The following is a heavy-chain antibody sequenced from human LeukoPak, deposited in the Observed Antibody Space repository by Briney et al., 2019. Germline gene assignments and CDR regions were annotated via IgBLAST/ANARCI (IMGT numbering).Heavy chain of an antibody. Sequence: ASVKVSCKASGYTFTGNHMHWVRQAPGQGLEWMGWINPNSGGTNYAQRFQGRVIMTRDTSISTAYMELSRLGSDDTAVYYCARGGSTDSIHSCGGNCYFLDYWGQGTLVTVSS. V-gene: IGHV1-2*02. J-gene: IGHJ4*02. CDR2: INPNSGGT. CDR1: GYTFTGNH. CDR3: ARGGSTDSIHSCGGNCYFLDY. D-gene: IGHD2-21*02.